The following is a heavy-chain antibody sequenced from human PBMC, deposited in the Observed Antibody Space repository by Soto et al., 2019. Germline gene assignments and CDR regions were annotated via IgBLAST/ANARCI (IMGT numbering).Heavy chain of an antibody. CDR2: INPDAGAT. V-gene: IGHV1-46*01. CDR1: AYSFTTYH. CDR3: ARGDIVLVPASEGNWFDP. Sequence: ASVKVSCKASAYSFTTYHIHWVRQAPGRGLEWMGLINPDAGATNYAQRFQGRLRLTRDTSTSTVYMELRSLRFDDTAVYYCARGDIVLVPASEGNWFDPWGQGTLVTVS. D-gene: IGHD2-2*01. J-gene: IGHJ5*02.